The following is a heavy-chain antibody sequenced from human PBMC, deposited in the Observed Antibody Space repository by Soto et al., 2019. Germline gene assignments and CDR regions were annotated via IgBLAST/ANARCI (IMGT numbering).Heavy chain of an antibody. J-gene: IGHJ4*02. CDR1: GYTFTEFD. Sequence: ASVKVSCKXSGYTFTEFDINWVRQAPGQGLEWMGWMNTNTGNTGYAQKFQGRVTMTRDTSISTAYMELRRLRSEDTAVYYCARVVRFFGGHAGYWGQGTLVTVSS. D-gene: IGHD3-3*01. CDR3: ARVVRFFGGHAGY. CDR2: MNTNTGNT. V-gene: IGHV1-8*01.